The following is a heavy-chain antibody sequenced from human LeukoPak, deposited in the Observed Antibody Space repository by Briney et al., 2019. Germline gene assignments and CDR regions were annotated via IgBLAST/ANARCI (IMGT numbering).Heavy chain of an antibody. CDR3: ARGGPHGLEYSWFDP. CDR1: GYTFTSYG. J-gene: IGHJ5*02. Sequence: AASVKVSCKASGYTFTSYGISWVRQAPGQGLEWMGWISAYNGNTNYAQKLQGRVTMTTDTSTSTAYMELRSLRSDDTAVYYCARGGPHGLEYSWFDPWGQGTLVTVSS. V-gene: IGHV1-18*01. CDR2: ISAYNGNT. D-gene: IGHD2/OR15-2a*01.